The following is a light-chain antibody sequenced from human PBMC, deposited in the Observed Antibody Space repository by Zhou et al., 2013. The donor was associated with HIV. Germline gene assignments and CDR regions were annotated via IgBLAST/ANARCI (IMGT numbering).Light chain of an antibody. CDR1: QSVSGY. CDR2: DAS. J-gene: IGKJ2*01. Sequence: EIVLTQSPGTLSLSPGERATLSCRASQSVSGYLAWYQQKPGQAPRLLIYDASNRATGIPARFSGSGSGTDFTLTISSMQSEDFAVYYCQQYNNWPPMYTFGQGTRLEI. V-gene: IGKV3-11*01. CDR3: QQYNNWPPMYT.